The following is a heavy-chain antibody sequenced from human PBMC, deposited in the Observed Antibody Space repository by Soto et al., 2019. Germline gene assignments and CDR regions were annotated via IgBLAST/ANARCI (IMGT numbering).Heavy chain of an antibody. D-gene: IGHD2-15*01. Sequence: ASVKVSCKASGYSFKDHYMHWVRQAPGRGLEWVGIINPSGEHTNYAQQFRGRVAMTRDTSTSTAFMELRSLRSEDTAVYFCARISCKGGSCYFDFDHWGQGTLVTVSS. V-gene: IGHV1-46*02. J-gene: IGHJ4*02. CDR1: GYSFKDHY. CDR2: INPSGEHT. CDR3: ARISCKGGSCYFDFDH.